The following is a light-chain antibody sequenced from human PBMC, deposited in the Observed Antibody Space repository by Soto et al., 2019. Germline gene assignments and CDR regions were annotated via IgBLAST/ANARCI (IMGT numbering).Light chain of an antibody. J-gene: IGKJ4*01. CDR1: QSVRSSY. CDR2: GAS. Sequence: EIVLTQSPATLSLSPGERATLSCRASQSVRSSYLAWYQQKPGQAPRVLIYGASSRATGIPDRFSGSGSGTDFTLTINRLEPEDFAVYYCQQYGSSPNTFGGGTKVDIK. V-gene: IGKV3-20*01. CDR3: QQYGSSPNT.